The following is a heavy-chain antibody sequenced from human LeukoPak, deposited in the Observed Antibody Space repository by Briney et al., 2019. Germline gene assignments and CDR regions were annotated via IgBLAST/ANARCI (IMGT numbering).Heavy chain of an antibody. CDR3: GRSREGLYSGSSLDY. CDR1: GYTFSYYG. V-gene: IGHV1-18*01. J-gene: IGHJ4*02. D-gene: IGHD1-26*01. CDR2: ISGYNGNT. Sequence: AAVKVSCKASGYTFSYYGISWVRQAPGQGLEWMGWISGYNGNTNYAQKLQGRVTMTTDTSTRTAYMELRSLKSNDTAVYYCGRSREGLYSGSSLDYWGQGTQVTVSS.